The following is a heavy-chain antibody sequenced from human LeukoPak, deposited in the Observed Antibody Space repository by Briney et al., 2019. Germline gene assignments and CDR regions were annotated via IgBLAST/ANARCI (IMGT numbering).Heavy chain of an antibody. CDR1: GGTFSSYA. Sequence: SVRVSCKASGGTFSSYAISWVRQAPGQGLEWMGGTIPIFGTANYAQKFQGRVTITADKSTSTAYMELSSLRSEDTAVYYCARDQWFGESGAFDIWGQGTMVTVSS. J-gene: IGHJ3*02. D-gene: IGHD3-10*01. CDR2: TIPIFGTA. V-gene: IGHV1-69*06. CDR3: ARDQWFGESGAFDI.